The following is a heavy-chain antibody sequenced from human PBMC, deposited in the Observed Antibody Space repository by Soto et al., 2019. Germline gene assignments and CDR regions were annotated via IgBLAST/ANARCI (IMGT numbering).Heavy chain of an antibody. CDR3: ARAASIAASGIFFQH. J-gene: IGHJ1*01. CDR1: GYTFTSHA. V-gene: IGHV1-3*01. Sequence: QVQLVQSGAEVKEPGASMKVSCKASGYTFTSHAIHWVLQAPGQRLEWMGRINAGSGNTRYSEKFQFRVAMTRDTSATTAYMELSSLRSEDTGVYYCARAASIAASGIFFQHWGQGTPVIVSS. CDR2: INAGSGNT. D-gene: IGHD3-3*02.